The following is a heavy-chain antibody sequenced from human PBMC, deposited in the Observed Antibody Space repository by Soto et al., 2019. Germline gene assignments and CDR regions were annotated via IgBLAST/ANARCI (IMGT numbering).Heavy chain of an antibody. CDR1: GGSFSGYY. D-gene: IGHD3-10*01. V-gene: IGHV4-34*01. CDR2: INHSGST. CDR3: ARGITMVRGVGLFYFDY. J-gene: IGHJ4*02. Sequence: SETLSLTCAVYGGSFSGYYWSWIRQPPGKGLEWIGEINHSGSTNYNPSLKSRVTISVDTSKNQFSLKLSSVTAADTAVYYCARGITMVRGVGLFYFDYWGQGTLVTVS.